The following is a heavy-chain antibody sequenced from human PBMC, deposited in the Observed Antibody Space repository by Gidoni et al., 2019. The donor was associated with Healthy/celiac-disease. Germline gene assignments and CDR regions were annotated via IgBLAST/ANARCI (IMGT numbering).Heavy chain of an antibody. V-gene: IGHV3-23*01. J-gene: IGHJ6*02. CDR2: ISGSGGST. D-gene: IGHD6-19*01. Sequence: EVQLLESGGGLVKTGGSLRLYCAACGFTFSSYAMSWVRQAPGKGLEWVSAISGSGGSTYYADSVKGRFTISRDNSKNTLYLQMNSLRAEDTAVYYCANLARGHIAVAGWDVWGQGTTVTVSS. CDR1: GFTFSSYA. CDR3: ANLARGHIAVAGWDV.